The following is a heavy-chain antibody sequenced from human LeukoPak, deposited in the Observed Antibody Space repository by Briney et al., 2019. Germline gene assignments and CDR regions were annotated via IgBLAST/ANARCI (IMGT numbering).Heavy chain of an antibody. D-gene: IGHD3-10*01. CDR2: ISSGSSSI. CDR1: GFTLSTYA. CDR3: ARTNFITS. V-gene: IGHV3-48*04. Sequence: HPGGSLRLPCAASGFTLSTYAMNWVRQAPGKGLEWVSYISSGSSSIYYADSVKGRFTISRDNAKNTLYLQMNSLRAEDTAVYYCARTNFITSWGQGTLVTVSS. J-gene: IGHJ5*02.